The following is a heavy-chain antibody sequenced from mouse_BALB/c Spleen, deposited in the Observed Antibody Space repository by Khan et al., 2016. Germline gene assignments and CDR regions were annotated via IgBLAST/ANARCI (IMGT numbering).Heavy chain of an antibody. CDR1: GYSITSDYA. CDR3: ARGDYDGTYYGMDF. D-gene: IGHD2-4*01. CDR2: ITYSGST. J-gene: IGHJ4*01. Sequence: VQLKESGPGLVKPSQSLSVTCTVTGYSITSDYAWNWIRQFPGNKLEWMGYITYSGSTSYNPSLKSRISITRDTSKNQFFLQLNSVTTEDTATYFCARGDYDGTYYGMDFWGQGTSVTVSS. V-gene: IGHV3-2*02.